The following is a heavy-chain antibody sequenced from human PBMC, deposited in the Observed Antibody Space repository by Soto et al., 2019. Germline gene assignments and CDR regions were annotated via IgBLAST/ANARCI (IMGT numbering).Heavy chain of an antibody. CDR3: ARASGDCDYLMIDP. CDR2: INHSGST. CDR1: GGSLSGYY. D-gene: IGHD4-17*01. J-gene: IGHJ5*01. V-gene: IGHV4-34*01. Sequence: QVQLQQWGAGLLKPSETLSLTCAVYGGSLSGYYWSWIRQPPGKGLEWLGAINHSGSTNYKPTRKSRVTISVDTSKNQVSLKRSSVTAADTAVYYCARASGDCDYLMIDPWGQGTLVTVSS.